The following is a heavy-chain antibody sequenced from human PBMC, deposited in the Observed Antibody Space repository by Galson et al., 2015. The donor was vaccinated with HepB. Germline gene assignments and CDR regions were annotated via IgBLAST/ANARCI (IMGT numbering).Heavy chain of an antibody. V-gene: IGHV3-30*02. J-gene: IGHJ6*02. CDR1: GLSLSNYD. Sequence: SLRLSCAASGLSLSNYDMHWVRQAPGKELEWVAFMRFDGSYKFYAESVKGRFTVSRDNAKNSLSLQMNSLRAEDTAVYYCARDSSSWYYYYGMNVWGQGTTVTVSS. CDR3: ARDSSSWYYYYGMNV. D-gene: IGHD6-13*01. CDR2: MRFDGSYK.